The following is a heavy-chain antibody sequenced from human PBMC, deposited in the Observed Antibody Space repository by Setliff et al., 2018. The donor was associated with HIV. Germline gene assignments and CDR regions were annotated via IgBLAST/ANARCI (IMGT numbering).Heavy chain of an antibody. CDR3: ARARLQGIVTAVGPRDNCLDL. CDR2: ISAYNGNT. Sequence: GASVKVSCKASGYSFINYGISWVRQAPGQGLEWMGWISAYNGNTDYAPRLLGRVTMTTDTSTSTAYMELRSLSSDDTAVYYCARARLQGIVTAVGPRDNCLDLWGQGTRVTVSS. D-gene: IGHD1-26*01. CDR1: GYSFINYG. J-gene: IGHJ5*02. V-gene: IGHV1-18*01.